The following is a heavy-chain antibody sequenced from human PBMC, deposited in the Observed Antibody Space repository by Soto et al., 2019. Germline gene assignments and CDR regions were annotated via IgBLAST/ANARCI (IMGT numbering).Heavy chain of an antibody. CDR2: IYYSGST. J-gene: IGHJ4*02. D-gene: IGHD3-22*01. CDR3: ARDYYDSSGYYYYFDY. CDR1: GGSISSGGYY. V-gene: IGHV4-31*03. Sequence: QVQLQESGPGLVKPSQTLSLTCTVSGGSISSGGYYWSWIRQHPGKGLEWIGYIYYSGSTYYNPSLKSRVTISVDTSKNQFSLKLSSVPAADTAVYYCARDYYDSSGYYYYFDYWGQGTLVTVSS.